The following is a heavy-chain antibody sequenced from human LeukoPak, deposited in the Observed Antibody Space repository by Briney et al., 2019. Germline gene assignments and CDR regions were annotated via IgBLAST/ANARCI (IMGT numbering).Heavy chain of an antibody. CDR1: GGSFSGYY. D-gene: IGHD3-10*01. CDR3: ARDRPVTYYYGSGSRRAYYYYGMDV. Sequence: SETLSLTCAVYGGSFSGYYWSWIRQPPGKGLEWIGEINHSGSTNYNPSLKSRVTMSVDTSKNQFSLKLSSVTAADTAVYYCARDRPVTYYYGSGSRRAYYYYGMDVWGQGTTVTVSS. CDR2: INHSGST. V-gene: IGHV4-34*01. J-gene: IGHJ6*02.